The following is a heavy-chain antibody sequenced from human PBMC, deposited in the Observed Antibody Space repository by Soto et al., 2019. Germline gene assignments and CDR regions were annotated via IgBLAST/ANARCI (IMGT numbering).Heavy chain of an antibody. CDR3: ARSINP. CDR1: GGSISSYY. V-gene: IGHV4-59*12. CDR2: IYYSGST. J-gene: IGHJ5*02. Sequence: SETLSLTCTVSGGSISSYYWSWIRQPPGKGLEWIGYIYYSGSTYYNPSLKSRVTISVDTSKNQFSLKLSSVTAADTAVYYCARSINPWGQGTLVTVSS. D-gene: IGHD3-10*01.